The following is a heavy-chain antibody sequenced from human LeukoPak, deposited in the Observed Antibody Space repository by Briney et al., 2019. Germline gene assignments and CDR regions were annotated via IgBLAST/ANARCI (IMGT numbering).Heavy chain of an antibody. CDR3: AREGPSYYYYGMDL. Sequence: ASVKVSCKASGGTFSSYAISWVRQAPGQGLEWMGGIIPIFGTANYAQKFQGRVTITADKSTSTAYMELSSLRSEDTAVYYWAREGPSYYYYGMDLWPEGTAVRVS. V-gene: IGHV1-69*06. CDR2: IIPIFGTA. J-gene: IGHJ6*01. CDR1: GGTFSSYA.